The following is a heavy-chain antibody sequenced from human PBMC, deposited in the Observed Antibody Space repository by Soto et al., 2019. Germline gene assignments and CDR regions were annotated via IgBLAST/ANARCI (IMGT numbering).Heavy chain of an antibody. V-gene: IGHV4-59*01. CDR1: GGSISSYY. CDR3: ARGRLITFGGVIAYYYYYGMDV. J-gene: IGHJ6*02. Sequence: SETLSLTCTVSGGSISSYYWSWIRQPPGKGLEWIGYIYYSGSTNYNPSLKSRVTISVDTSKNQFSLKLSSVTAADTAVYYCARGRLITFGGVIAYYYYYGMDVWGQGTTVTVSS. D-gene: IGHD3-16*02. CDR2: IYYSGST.